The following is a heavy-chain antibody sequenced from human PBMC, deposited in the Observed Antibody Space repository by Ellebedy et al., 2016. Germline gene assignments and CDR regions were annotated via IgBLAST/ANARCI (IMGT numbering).Heavy chain of an antibody. CDR3: ARDRGDGYNSDYFDY. V-gene: IGHV4-59*11. J-gene: IGHJ4*02. CDR1: VGSISGHY. D-gene: IGHD5-24*01. CDR2: VYYTGNT. Sequence: SETLSLTCSVSVGSISGHYWSWIRQPPGKGLEWIGYVYYTGNTNSNPSLERRVTISIDTSKNQFSLKLSSVTAADTAVYYCARDRGDGYNSDYFDYWGQGTLVTVSS.